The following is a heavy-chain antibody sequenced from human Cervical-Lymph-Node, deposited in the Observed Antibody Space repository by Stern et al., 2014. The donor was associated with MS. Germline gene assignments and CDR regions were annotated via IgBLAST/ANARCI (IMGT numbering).Heavy chain of an antibody. D-gene: IGHD4-17*01. Sequence: QVQLVQSGAEVKKPGPSVKVSCKASGGTLSNYGISWVRQAPGQGLEWMGGIIPMFGTANYAQKFQVRVTLTADDSTNTAYMDLSSLTSEDTAVYYCARDGDSSMLGLDVWGQGTTVTVSS. CDR2: IIPMFGTA. CDR1: GGTLSNYG. CDR3: ARDGDSSMLGLDV. V-gene: IGHV1-69*01. J-gene: IGHJ6*02.